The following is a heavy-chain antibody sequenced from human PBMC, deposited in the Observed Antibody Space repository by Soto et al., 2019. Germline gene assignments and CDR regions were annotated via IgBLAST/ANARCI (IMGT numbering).Heavy chain of an antibody. J-gene: IGHJ6*02. D-gene: IGHD3-10*01. CDR3: AKGLLWFGELSPSYYYGMDV. Sequence: GGSLRLSCAASGFTFSSYGMHWVRQAPGKGLEWVAVISYDGSNKYYADSVKGRFTISRDNSKNTLYLQMNSLRAEDTAVYYCAKGLLWFGELSPSYYYGMDVWGQGTTVTVSS. CDR2: ISYDGSNK. V-gene: IGHV3-30*18. CDR1: GFTFSSYG.